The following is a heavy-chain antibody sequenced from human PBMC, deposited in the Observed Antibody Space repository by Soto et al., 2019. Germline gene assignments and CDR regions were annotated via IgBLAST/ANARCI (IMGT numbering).Heavy chain of an antibody. CDR2: ISSYGADT. CDR3: ATSLRDISAGPHFDS. J-gene: IGHJ4*01. D-gene: IGHD3-9*01. CDR1: GLTFNSYA. Sequence: PGGSLRHSCSAAGLTFNSYAMHWVRQAPGKRLEFVSAISSYGADTYYADSVKGRFAISRDNSKNTLYLQMSSLRAEDTAVYYCATSLRDISAGPHFDSLCQQAVLTISS. V-gene: IGHV3-64D*06.